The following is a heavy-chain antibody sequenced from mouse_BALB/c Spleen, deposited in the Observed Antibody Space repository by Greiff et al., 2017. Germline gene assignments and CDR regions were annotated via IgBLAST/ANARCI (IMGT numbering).Heavy chain of an antibody. J-gene: IGHJ1*01. CDR1: GYTFTSYV. CDR3: AREAYYGSSYGYFDV. Sequence: EVQLQQSGPELVKPGASVKMSCKASGYTFTSYVMHWVKQKPGQGLEWIGYINPYNDGTKYNEKFKGKATLTSDKSSSTAYMELSSLTSEDSAVYYCAREAYYGSSYGYFDVWGAGTTVTVSS. D-gene: IGHD1-1*01. V-gene: IGHV1-14*01. CDR2: INPYNDGT.